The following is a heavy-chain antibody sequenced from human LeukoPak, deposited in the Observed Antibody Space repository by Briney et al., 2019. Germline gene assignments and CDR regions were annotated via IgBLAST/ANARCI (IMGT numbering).Heavy chain of an antibody. J-gene: IGHJ4*02. CDR2: IYYSGST. V-gene: IGHV4-39*01. CDR3: ARRSGWYYFDY. Sequence: RPSETLSLTCTVSGGSISSSSYYWGWIRQPPGKGLEWIGSIYYSGSTYYNPSLKSRVTISVDTYKNEFSLKLSSVTAADTTVYYCARRSGWYYFDYWGQGTLVTVSS. CDR1: GGSISSSSYY. D-gene: IGHD6-19*01.